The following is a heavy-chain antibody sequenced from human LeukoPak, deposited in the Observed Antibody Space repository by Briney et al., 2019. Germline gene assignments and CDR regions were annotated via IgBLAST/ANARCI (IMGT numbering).Heavy chain of an antibody. V-gene: IGHV1-2*02. J-gene: IGHJ4*02. CDR2: INPNSGGT. D-gene: IGHD3-9*01. CDR3: ARERDDILTGYRDFDY. CDR1: GYTFTSYG. Sequence: ASVKVSCKASGYTFTSYGISWVRQAPGQGLEWMGWINPNSGGTNYAQKFQGRVTMTRDTSISTAYMELSRLRSDDTAVYYCARERDDILTGYRDFDYWGQGTLVTVSS.